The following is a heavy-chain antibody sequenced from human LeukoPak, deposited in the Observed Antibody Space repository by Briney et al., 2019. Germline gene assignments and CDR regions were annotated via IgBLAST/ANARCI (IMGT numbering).Heavy chain of an antibody. CDR3: AKDYNYGSAGYSFGY. D-gene: IGHD3-22*01. V-gene: IGHV3-23*01. Sequence: GGSLRLSCAVSGFGFSSYAMIWVRQAPGKGLEWVSGISGSGTRTYYADSVKGRFTISRDNSKNTLYLQMNSLRAEDTAVYFCAKDYNYGSAGYSFGYWGQGTLVTVSS. CDR2: ISGSGTRT. CDR1: GFGFSSYA. J-gene: IGHJ4*02.